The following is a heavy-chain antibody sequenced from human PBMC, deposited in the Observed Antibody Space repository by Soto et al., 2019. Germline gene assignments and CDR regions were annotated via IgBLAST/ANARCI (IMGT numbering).Heavy chain of an antibody. J-gene: IGHJ5*01. D-gene: IGHD3-22*01. CDR3: ARDFYDSVGYTWFDS. CDR1: GDTSTSYY. V-gene: IGHV4-59*01. Sequence: SETLSLTCTVSGDTSTSYYWGWIRQAPGKGLEWIGHIHNSGTSTHNPSLNGRVTISIDMSKKQFSLKLTSLTSADTAVYYCARDFYDSVGYTWFDSWSQGTLVTVS. CDR2: IHNSGTS.